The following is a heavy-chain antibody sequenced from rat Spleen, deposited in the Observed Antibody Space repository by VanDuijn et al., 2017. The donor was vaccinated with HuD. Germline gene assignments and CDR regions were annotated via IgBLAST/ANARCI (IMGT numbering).Heavy chain of an antibody. CDR2: IGTGGGYT. CDR3: ARGLYSSYIYGVMDA. V-gene: IGHV5-25*01. D-gene: IGHD1-2*01. J-gene: IGHJ4*01. Sequence: EVQLVESGGGLVQPGRSLKLSCAASGFTYSNYVMAWVRQAPTKGLEWVASIGTGGGYTYYRDSLNGRFTISRVNAKSTLNLQMNNLRSEDTATYYCARGLYSSYIYGVMDAWGQGASVTVSS. CDR1: GFTYSNYV.